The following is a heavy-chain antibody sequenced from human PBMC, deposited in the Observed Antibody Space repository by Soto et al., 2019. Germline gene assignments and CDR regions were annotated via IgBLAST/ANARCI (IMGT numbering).Heavy chain of an antibody. CDR2: INAGNGNT. J-gene: IGHJ5*02. Sequence: ASVKVSCKASGYTFTSYAMHWVRQAPGQRLEWMGWINAGNGNTKYSQKFQGRVTITRDTSASTAYMELSSLRSEDTAVYYCARDVLGYCSGGSCYSFNWFDPWGQGTLVTVSS. V-gene: IGHV1-3*01. CDR3: ARDVLGYCSGGSCYSFNWFDP. CDR1: GYTFTSYA. D-gene: IGHD2-15*01.